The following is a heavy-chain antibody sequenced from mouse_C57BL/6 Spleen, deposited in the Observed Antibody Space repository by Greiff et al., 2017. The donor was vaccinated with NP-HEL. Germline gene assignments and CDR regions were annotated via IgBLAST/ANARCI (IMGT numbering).Heavy chain of an antibody. D-gene: IGHD2-5*01. J-gene: IGHJ4*01. CDR3: ASSNPYAMDY. V-gene: IGHV1-61*01. Sequence: VQLQQPGAELVRPGSSVKLSCKASGYTFTSYWMDWVKQRPGQGLEWIGNIYPSDSETHYNQKFKDKATLTVDKSSSPAYMQLSSLTSEDSAVYYCASSNPYAMDYWGQGTSVTVSS. CDR2: IYPSDSET. CDR1: GYTFTSYW.